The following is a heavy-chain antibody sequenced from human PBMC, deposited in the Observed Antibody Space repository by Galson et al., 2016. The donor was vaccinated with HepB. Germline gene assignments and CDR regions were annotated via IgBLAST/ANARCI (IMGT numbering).Heavy chain of an antibody. J-gene: IGHJ4*02. V-gene: IGHV3-23*01. Sequence: SLRLSCAASGFTFTNYAMSWVRQAPGKGLEWVSLISGSGGSTYYAASLKGRVTISRDNSKNTVYLQMRSLRATDRAVYYCAKMGQSSSSYFFDSWGQGALVTVSS. CDR1: GFTFTNYA. D-gene: IGHD6-6*01. CDR3: AKMGQSSSSYFFDS. CDR2: ISGSGGST.